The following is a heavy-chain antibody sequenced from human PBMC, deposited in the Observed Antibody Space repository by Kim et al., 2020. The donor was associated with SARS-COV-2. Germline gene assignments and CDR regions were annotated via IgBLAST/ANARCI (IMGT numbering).Heavy chain of an antibody. CDR1: GGSISSSSYY. J-gene: IGHJ6*02. CDR2: IYYSGST. Sequence: SETLSLTCTVSGGSISSSSYYWGWIRQPPGKGLEWIGSIYYSGSTYYNPSLKSRVTISVDTSKNQFSLKLSSVTAADTAVYYCARHTFRWGVSPDGMDVWGQGTTVTVSS. CDR3: ARHTFRWGVSPDGMDV. V-gene: IGHV4-39*01. D-gene: IGHD1-26*01.